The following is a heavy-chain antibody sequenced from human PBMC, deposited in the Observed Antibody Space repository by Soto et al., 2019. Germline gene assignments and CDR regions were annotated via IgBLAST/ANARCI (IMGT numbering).Heavy chain of an antibody. CDR2: IDHSGST. D-gene: IGHD3-3*01. Sequence: PSETLSLTCAVYGVSFSGYYWSWIRQPPGKGLEWIGEIDHSGSTNYNPSLKSRVTISVDTSKNQFSLKLSSVTAADTAVYYCAASKEFYDFWSVAYYYYYGMDVWGQGTSVTVSS. CDR1: GVSFSGYY. CDR3: AASKEFYDFWSVAYYYYYGMDV. V-gene: IGHV4-34*01. J-gene: IGHJ6*02.